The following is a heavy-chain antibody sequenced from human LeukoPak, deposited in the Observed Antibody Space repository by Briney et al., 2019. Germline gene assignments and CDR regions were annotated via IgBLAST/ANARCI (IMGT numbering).Heavy chain of an antibody. CDR1: GYTFTGYY. CDR2: INPNSGGT. CDR3: TRARSYSNFNFDY. J-gene: IGHJ4*02. V-gene: IGHV1-2*06. Sequence: ASVKVSCKASGYTFTGYYMHWVRQAPGQGLEWMGRINPNSGGTNYAQKFQGRVTMTRDTSTSTVYMELSSLSSEDTAVFYCTRARSYSNFNFDYWGQGTLVTVSS. D-gene: IGHD4-11*01.